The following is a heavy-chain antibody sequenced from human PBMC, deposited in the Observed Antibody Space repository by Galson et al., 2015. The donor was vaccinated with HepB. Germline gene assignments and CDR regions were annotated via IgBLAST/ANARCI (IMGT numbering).Heavy chain of an antibody. Sequence: SLRLSCAASGFTFTTYGMHWVRQAPGKGLEWVAVIWHDGTNKYYADSVKGRFTISRDNSKKTLYLQMNSLRAEDTAVYYCARDGKQFFDYGDNVGWYFDLWGRGTLVTVSS. D-gene: IGHD4-23*01. CDR3: ARDGKQFFDYGDNVGWYFDL. J-gene: IGHJ2*01. V-gene: IGHV3-33*01. CDR1: GFTFTTYG. CDR2: IWHDGTNK.